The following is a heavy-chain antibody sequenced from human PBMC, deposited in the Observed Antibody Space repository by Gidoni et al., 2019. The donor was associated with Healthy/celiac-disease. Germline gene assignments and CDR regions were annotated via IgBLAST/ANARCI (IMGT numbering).Heavy chain of an antibody. V-gene: IGHV4-39*01. CDR1: GGSISSSSYY. Sequence: QLQLQESGPGLVKPSETLSLTCTVSGGSISSSSYYWGWIRQPPGKGLEWIGSIYYSGSTYYNPSLKSRVTISVDTSKNQFSLKLSSVTAADTAVYYCASCTGYSSGWCFFDYWGQGTLVTVSS. J-gene: IGHJ4*02. CDR2: IYYSGST. D-gene: IGHD6-19*01. CDR3: ASCTGYSSGWCFFDY.